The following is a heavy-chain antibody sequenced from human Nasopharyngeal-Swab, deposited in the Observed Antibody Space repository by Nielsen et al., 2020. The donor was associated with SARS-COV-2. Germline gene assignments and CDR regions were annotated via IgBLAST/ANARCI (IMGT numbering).Heavy chain of an antibody. CDR1: GFTFSSYS. J-gene: IGHJ4*02. Sequence: GESLKISCAASGFTFSSYSMNWVRQAPGKGLEWVSYISSSSSTIYYADSVKGRFTISRDNAKNSLYLQMNSLRAEDTAVYYCARGVITFGGVIVPFDYWGQGTLVTVSS. D-gene: IGHD3-16*02. V-gene: IGHV3-48*04. CDR3: ARGVITFGGVIVPFDY. CDR2: ISSSSSTI.